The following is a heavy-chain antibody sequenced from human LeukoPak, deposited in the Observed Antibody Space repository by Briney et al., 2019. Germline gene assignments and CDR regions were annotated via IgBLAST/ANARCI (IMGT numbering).Heavy chain of an antibody. CDR3: AREVEWLDAFDI. D-gene: IGHD6-19*01. V-gene: IGHV4-61*01. CDR1: GGSVSSGSYY. J-gene: IGHJ3*02. CDR2: IYYSGGT. Sequence: PSETLSLTCTVSGGSVSSGSYYWSWIRQPPGKGLEWIGYIYYSGGTNYNPSLKSRVTISVDTSKNQFSLKLSSVTAADTAVYYCAREVEWLDAFDIWGQGTMVTVSS.